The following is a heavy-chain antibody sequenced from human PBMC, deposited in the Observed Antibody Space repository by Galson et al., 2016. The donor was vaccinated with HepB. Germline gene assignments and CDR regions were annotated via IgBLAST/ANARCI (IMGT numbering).Heavy chain of an antibody. CDR1: RFSFSDFW. CDR3: TEGDGW. V-gene: IGHV3-74*01. D-gene: IGHD3-10*01. Sequence: SLRLSCAASRFSFSDFWIHWVRQAPGKGLEWVAALSNEGSGRAYYADSVRGRFTISRDDAKNTLYLEMNSLSVEDTAFYYCTEGDGWWGQGTLVTVSS. CDR2: LSNEGSGRA. J-gene: IGHJ1*01.